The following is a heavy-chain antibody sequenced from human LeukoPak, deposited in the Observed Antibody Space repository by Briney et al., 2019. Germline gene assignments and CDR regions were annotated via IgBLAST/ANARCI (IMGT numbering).Heavy chain of an antibody. CDR2: ISATGGST. D-gene: IGHD1-26*01. CDR1: GFAFNTYA. J-gene: IGHJ5*02. Sequence: GGSLRLSCAASGFAFNTYAMSWVRQAPGKGLEWVSAISATGGSTYYADSVKGRFTISRDNSKNTLYLQMNSLRAEDTAVYYCANDEVGAAWGQGTLVTVSS. V-gene: IGHV3-23*01. CDR3: ANDEVGAA.